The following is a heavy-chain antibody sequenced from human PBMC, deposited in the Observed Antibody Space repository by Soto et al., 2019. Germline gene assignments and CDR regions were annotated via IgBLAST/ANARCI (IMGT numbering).Heavy chain of an antibody. CDR2: MSGSSSTT. J-gene: IGHJ4*02. Sequence: VRLLESGGGLVKAGWYLRLSCATSGLTVSNYARSWVRQAPGGGLEWVSSMSGSSSTTYYADSVRGRFTISRDRSKNTLYLQMSSLRAEDTALYYCAKNRERELPRVIDFWGQGTLVTVSS. V-gene: IGHV3-23*01. CDR3: AKNRERELPRVIDF. CDR1: GLTVSNYA. D-gene: IGHD1-7*01.